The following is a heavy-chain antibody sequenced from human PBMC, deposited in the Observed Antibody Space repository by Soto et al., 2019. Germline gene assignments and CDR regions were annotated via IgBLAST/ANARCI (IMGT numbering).Heavy chain of an antibody. CDR2: FDPEDGET. CDR1: GYTLTELS. J-gene: IGHJ4*02. D-gene: IGHD2-8*02. V-gene: IGHV1-24*01. CDR3: ARHLAAGDV. Sequence: ASVKVSCKVSGYTLTELSMHWVRQAPGKGLEWMGGFDPEDGETIYAQKFQGRVTMTKDTSTSTAYMELSSLTSEDTAMYYCARHLAAGDVWGQGTLVTVSS.